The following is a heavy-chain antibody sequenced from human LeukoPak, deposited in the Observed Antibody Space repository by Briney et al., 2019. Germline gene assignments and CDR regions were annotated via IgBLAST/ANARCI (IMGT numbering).Heavy chain of an antibody. CDR2: ISSAGGTT. Sequence: GGSLRLSCSASGFTFRDYPIHWVRQAPGEGLQYVSAISSAGGTTYYADSVRGRFTISRDNSKNTLYLQMSSLRAEDTALYYCVKVGDSGYGEYYQHWGQGTLVAVSS. V-gene: IGHV3-64D*06. J-gene: IGHJ1*01. D-gene: IGHD5-12*01. CDR3: VKVGDSGYGEYYQH. CDR1: GFTFRDYP.